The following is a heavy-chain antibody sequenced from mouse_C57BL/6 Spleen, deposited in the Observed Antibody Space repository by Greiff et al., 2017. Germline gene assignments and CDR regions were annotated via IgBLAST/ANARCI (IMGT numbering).Heavy chain of an antibody. V-gene: IGHV1-82*01. J-gene: IGHJ2*01. CDR3: ARLGTTVDFDY. D-gene: IGHD1-1*01. CDR1: GYAFSSSW. Sequence: QVQLQQSGPELVKPGASVKISCKASGYAFSSSWMNWVKQRPGKGLEWIGRFYPGDGDTNYNGKFKGKATLTADKSSSTAYMQLSSLTSEDSAVYFCARLGTTVDFDYWGQGTTRTVSS. CDR2: FYPGDGDT.